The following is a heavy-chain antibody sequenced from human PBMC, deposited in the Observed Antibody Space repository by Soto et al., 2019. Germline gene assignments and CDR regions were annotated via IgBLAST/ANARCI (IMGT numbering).Heavy chain of an antibody. J-gene: IGHJ6*04. V-gene: IGHV1-69*01. CDR2: IIPIFGTA. Sequence: QVQLVQSGAEVKKPGSSVKVSCKASGGTFSSYAISWVRQAPGQGLEWMGGIIPIFGTANYAQKFQGRVTITADESTSTAYMELSSLRSEDTAVYYCAREQLGYCSGGSCWGRDYYYYGMDVWGKGTTVTVSS. CDR3: AREQLGYCSGGSCWGRDYYYYGMDV. CDR1: GGTFSSYA. D-gene: IGHD2-15*01.